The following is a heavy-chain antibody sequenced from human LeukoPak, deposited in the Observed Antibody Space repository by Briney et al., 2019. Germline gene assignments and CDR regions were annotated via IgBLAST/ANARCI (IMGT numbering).Heavy chain of an antibody. Sequence: SETLSLTCTVSGGSISSYYRSWIRQPPGKGLEWIGYIYYSGSTNYNPSLKSRVTISVDTSKNQFSLKLSSVTAADTAVYYCARDNDYGDSFDYWGQGTLVTVPS. J-gene: IGHJ4*02. D-gene: IGHD4-17*01. CDR3: ARDNDYGDSFDY. V-gene: IGHV4-59*01. CDR1: GGSISSYY. CDR2: IYYSGST.